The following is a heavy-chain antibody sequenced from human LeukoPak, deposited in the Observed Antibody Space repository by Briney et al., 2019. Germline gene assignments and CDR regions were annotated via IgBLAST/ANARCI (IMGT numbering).Heavy chain of an antibody. J-gene: IGHJ1*01. CDR1: GFPFSSYL. CDR2: INPDGRDT. Sequence: GSLKLSFVASGFPFSSYLMNWVRPAPGKGLGWVAHINPDGRDTYYVDSVKGRFTISRDNAQNSMYLQMNSLRVEDTAVYYCTSWGDTTAEYFQRWGQGTLVTVSS. D-gene: IGHD2-21*02. CDR3: TSWGDTTAEYFQR. V-gene: IGHV3-7*01.